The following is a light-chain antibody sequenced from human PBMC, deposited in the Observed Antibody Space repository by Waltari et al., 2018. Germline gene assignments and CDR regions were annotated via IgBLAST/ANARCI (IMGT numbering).Light chain of an antibody. Sequence: QSALTQPASVSGSPGQSLTISCTGPSSDVGGFNHVSWYQQHPGKAPKLILYDVSNRPSGVSNRFSGSKSGNTASLTISGLQAEDEADYYCSSYTSSSTVVFGGGTKLTVL. CDR2: DVS. V-gene: IGLV2-14*03. CDR1: SSDVGGFNH. CDR3: SSYTSSSTVV. J-gene: IGLJ2*01.